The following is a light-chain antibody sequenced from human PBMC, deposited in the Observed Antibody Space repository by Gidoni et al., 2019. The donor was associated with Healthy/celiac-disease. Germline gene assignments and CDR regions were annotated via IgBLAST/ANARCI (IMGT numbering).Light chain of an antibody. Sequence: ELVLTQSPATLSLSPGESATLSCRASQSVSSYLAWYQQKPGQSPRLLIYDASNRATGIPARCSGSGSGTDFTLTISSLEPEDFAVYYCQQRSNWITFGQGTRLEIK. CDR2: DAS. V-gene: IGKV3-11*01. J-gene: IGKJ5*01. CDR1: QSVSSY. CDR3: QQRSNWIT.